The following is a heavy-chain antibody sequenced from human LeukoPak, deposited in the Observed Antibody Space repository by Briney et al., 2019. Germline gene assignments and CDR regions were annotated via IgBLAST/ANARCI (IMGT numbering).Heavy chain of an antibody. Sequence: SETLSLTCTVSGGSISPYYWSWIRQPPGKGLEWIGHISHSGSIYYSPSLRGRVTISLDRSKNQFSLNLSSATAADTAVYYCAKGGSSWYRDYWGQGTLVTVSS. CDR1: GGSISPYY. CDR3: AKGGSSWYRDY. D-gene: IGHD6-13*01. CDR2: ISHSGSI. J-gene: IGHJ4*02. V-gene: IGHV4-59*12.